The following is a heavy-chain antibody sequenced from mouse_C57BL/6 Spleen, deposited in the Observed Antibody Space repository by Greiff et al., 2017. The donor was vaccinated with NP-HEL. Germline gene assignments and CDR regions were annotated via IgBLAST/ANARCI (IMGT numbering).Heavy chain of an antibody. CDR1: GYTFTSYW. D-gene: IGHD2-4*01. J-gene: IGHJ1*03. CDR2: IDPSDSET. CDR3: ARYPLYDYGWYFDV. V-gene: IGHV1-52*01. Sequence: QVQLQQPGAELVRPGSSVKLSCKASGYTFTSYWMHWVKQRPIQGLEWIGNIDPSDSETHYNQKFKDKATLTVDKSSSTAYMQLSSLTSEDSAVYYCARYPLYDYGWYFDVWGTGTTVTVSS.